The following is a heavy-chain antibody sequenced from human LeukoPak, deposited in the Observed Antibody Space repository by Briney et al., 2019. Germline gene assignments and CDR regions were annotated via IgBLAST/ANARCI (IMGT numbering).Heavy chain of an antibody. J-gene: IGHJ6*03. CDR2: ISAYNGNT. CDR3: ARGRPDSYYDFWSGYHYYYYMDV. Sequence: ASVKVSCKASGYTFTSYGISWVRQAPGQGLEWMGWISAYNGNTNYAQKFQGRVTMTRDMSTSTVYMELSSLRFEDTAVYYCARGRPDSYYDFWSGYHYYYYMDVWGKGTTVTVSS. CDR1: GYTFTSYG. V-gene: IGHV1-18*01. D-gene: IGHD3-3*01.